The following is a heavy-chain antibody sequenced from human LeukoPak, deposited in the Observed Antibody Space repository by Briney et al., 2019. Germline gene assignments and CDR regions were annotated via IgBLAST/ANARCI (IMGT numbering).Heavy chain of an antibody. CDR1: GFTFSNAW. D-gene: IGHD5-24*01. CDR2: IKSKTDGGTT. J-gene: IGHJ4*02. Sequence: GGSLRLSCAASGFTFSNAWMSCVRQAPGKGLEWVGRIKSKTDGGTTDYAAPVKGRFTISRDDSKNTLYLQMNSLKTEDTAVYYCTTRDGYNFGNYDYWGQGTLVTVSS. CDR3: TTRDGYNFGNYDY. V-gene: IGHV3-15*01.